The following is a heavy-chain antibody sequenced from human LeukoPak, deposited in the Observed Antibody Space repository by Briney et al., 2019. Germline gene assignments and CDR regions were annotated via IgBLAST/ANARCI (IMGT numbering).Heavy chain of an antibody. D-gene: IGHD3-22*01. CDR1: GSTVSSNY. J-gene: IGHJ4*02. CDR2: IYSGGST. Sequence: GGSPRLSCAASGSTVSSNYMSWVRQAPGKGLEWVSVIYSGGSTYYADSVKGRFTISRDNSKNTLYLQMNSLRAEDTAVYYCARSNYYDSSGYYSRGPFDYWGQGTLVTVSS. CDR3: ARSNYYDSSGYYSRGPFDY. V-gene: IGHV3-53*01.